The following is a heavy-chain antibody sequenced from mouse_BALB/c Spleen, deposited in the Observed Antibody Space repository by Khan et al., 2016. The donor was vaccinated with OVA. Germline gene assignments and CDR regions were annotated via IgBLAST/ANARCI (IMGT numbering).Heavy chain of an antibody. D-gene: IGHD4-1*01. V-gene: IGHV1S136*01. CDR2: INPCNAGT. CDR3: AREASSWDFSFPY. Sequence: EVQLQESGPELVEPGASVKMSCKASGYTFTNYVMHWVKQKPGQGLEWIGYINPCNAGTRYNEKFKGKATLTSDISSTTAYMELSSLTSEDSAVYYCAREASSWDFSFPYWGQGTLVTISA. CDR1: GYTFTNYV. J-gene: IGHJ3*01.